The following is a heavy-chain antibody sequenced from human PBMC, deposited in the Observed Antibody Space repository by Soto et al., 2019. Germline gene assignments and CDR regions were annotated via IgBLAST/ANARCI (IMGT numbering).Heavy chain of an antibody. CDR1: CGSISGSNG. CDR3: ARGIALTTVNPNWFDP. CDR2: IYHSGST. Sequence: SEPLSLTCAVSCGSISGSNGWSWVRQPPGKGLEWIGEIYHSGSTNYNPSLKSRVTISVDKSKNQFSLKLSSVTAADTAVYYCARGIALTTVNPNWFDPWGQGTLVTVSS. J-gene: IGHJ5*02. V-gene: IGHV4-4*02. D-gene: IGHD4-17*01.